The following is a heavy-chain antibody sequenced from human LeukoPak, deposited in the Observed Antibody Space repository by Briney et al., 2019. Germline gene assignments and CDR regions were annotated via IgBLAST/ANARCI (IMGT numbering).Heavy chain of an antibody. Sequence: ASVKVSCKVSGYTLTELSMHWVRQAPGKGLEWMGGFDPEDGETIYAQKFQGRVTMTEDTSTDTAYMELSRLRSDDTAVYYCARRRRVRGVQPFNWFDPWGQGTLVTVSS. J-gene: IGHJ5*02. CDR3: ARRRRVRGVQPFNWFDP. CDR2: FDPEDGET. CDR1: GYTLTELS. D-gene: IGHD3-10*01. V-gene: IGHV1-24*01.